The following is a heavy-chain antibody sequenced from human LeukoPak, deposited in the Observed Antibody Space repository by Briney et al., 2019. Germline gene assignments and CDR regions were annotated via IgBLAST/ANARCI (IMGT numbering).Heavy chain of an antibody. V-gene: IGHV3-33*06. D-gene: IGHD3-22*01. CDR1: GFTFSSYG. Sequence: GGSLRLSCAASGFTFSSYGMHWVRQAPGKGLEWEAVIWYDGSNKYYADSVKGRFTISRDNSKNTLYLQMNSLRAEDTAVYYCAKETYDSSGSYPTFDPWGQGTLVTVSS. CDR3: AKETYDSSGSYPTFDP. J-gene: IGHJ5*02. CDR2: IWYDGSNK.